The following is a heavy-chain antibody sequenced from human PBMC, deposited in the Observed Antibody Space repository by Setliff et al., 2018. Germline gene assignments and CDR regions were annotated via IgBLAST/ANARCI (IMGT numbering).Heavy chain of an antibody. CDR3: VPQGPGYGNGWWTNWFDP. CDR1: GFTFSTYD. D-gene: IGHD6-19*01. J-gene: IGHJ5*02. CDR2: ISASGDTT. V-gene: IGHV3-23*01. Sequence: GGSLRLSCAASGFTFSTYDMSWVRQAPGKGLEWVSAISASGDTTYYADSVRGRFTISRDNSKSTLYLQMNSLRADDTAVYYCVPQGPGYGNGWWTNWFDPWGQGTLVTVS.